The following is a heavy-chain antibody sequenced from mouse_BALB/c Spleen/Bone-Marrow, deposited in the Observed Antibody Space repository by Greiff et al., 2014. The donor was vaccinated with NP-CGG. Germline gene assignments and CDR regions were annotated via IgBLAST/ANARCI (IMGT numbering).Heavy chain of an antibody. CDR1: GYTFSSYW. J-gene: IGHJ3*01. D-gene: IGHD2-1*01. CDR3: ASPIYYGNYGFAY. Sequence: QVHVKQSGAELMKPGASVKISCKATGYTFSSYWIEWVKQRPGHGLEWIGEILPGSGSIKYNEKFKGKATFTADTSSNTAYMQLSSLTSEDPAVYYCASPIYYGNYGFAYWGQGTLVTVSA. V-gene: IGHV1-9*01. CDR2: ILPGSGSI.